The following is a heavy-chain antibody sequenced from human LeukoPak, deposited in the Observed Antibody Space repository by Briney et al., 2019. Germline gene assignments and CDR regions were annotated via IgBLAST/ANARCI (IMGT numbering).Heavy chain of an antibody. V-gene: IGHV3-23*01. CDR1: GFTFSSYA. CDR3: AKDRSPDEAAAAYFDY. CDR2: ITASGGNT. D-gene: IGHD6-13*01. J-gene: IGHJ4*02. Sequence: GGSLRLSCAASGFTFSSYAMCWVRQAPGKGLEWVSAITASGGNTYYADSGKGRFTISRDNSKNTRYLQMNSLRAEDTAVYYCAKDRSPDEAAAAYFDYWGQGTLVTVSS.